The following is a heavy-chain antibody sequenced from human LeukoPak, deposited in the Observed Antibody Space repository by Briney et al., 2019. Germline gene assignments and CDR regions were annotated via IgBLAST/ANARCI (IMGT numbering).Heavy chain of an antibody. D-gene: IGHD3-10*01. Sequence: SETLSLTCTVCGGSINSYYWSWMRQPPGKGLVGMGYSYYSGSTNYNPSLKSRVTISVDTSKNQFSLKLNSVTAAGTAVYYCARGSGSFGYWGQGTLVTVSS. CDR2: SYYSGST. CDR1: GGSINSYY. CDR3: ARGSGSFGY. J-gene: IGHJ4*02. V-gene: IGHV4-59*01.